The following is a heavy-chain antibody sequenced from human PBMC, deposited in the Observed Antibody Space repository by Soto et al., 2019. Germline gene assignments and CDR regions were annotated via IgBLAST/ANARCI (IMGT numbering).Heavy chain of an antibody. CDR1: GGSISSGGYY. J-gene: IGHJ5*01. CDR2: IYYSGST. Sequence: SETLSLTCTVSGGSISSGGYYWSWIRQHPGKGLEWIGYIYYSGSTYYNPSLKSRVTISVDTSKNQFSLKLSSVTAADTAVYYCARDGVKSSSWTEPNWFDSWGQGTLVTVSS. CDR3: ARDGVKSSSWTEPNWFDS. V-gene: IGHV4-31*03. D-gene: IGHD6-13*01.